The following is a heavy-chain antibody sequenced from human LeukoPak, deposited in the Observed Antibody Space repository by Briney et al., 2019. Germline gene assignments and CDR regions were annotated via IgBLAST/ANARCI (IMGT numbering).Heavy chain of an antibody. D-gene: IGHD6-19*01. CDR2: TYYSGST. J-gene: IGHJ4*02. CDR1: GGSISSSSYY. Sequence: SETLSLTCTVSGGSISSSSYYWGWIRQPPGKGLEWIGSTYYSGSTYYNPSLKSRVTISVDTSKNQFSLKLSSVTAADTAVYYCARHGSSIIAVAGDYFDYWGQGTLVTVSS. CDR3: ARHGSSIIAVAGDYFDY. V-gene: IGHV4-39*01.